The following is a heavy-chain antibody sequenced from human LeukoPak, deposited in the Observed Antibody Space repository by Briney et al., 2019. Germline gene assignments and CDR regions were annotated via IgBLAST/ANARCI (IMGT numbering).Heavy chain of an antibody. J-gene: IGHJ6*03. V-gene: IGHV4-61*02. D-gene: IGHD1-14*01. Sequence: SETLSLTCTVSGGSISSGSYYWSWIRQPAGKVLEWIGRIYTSGSTNYNPSLKSRVTISVDTSKNQFSLKLSSVTAADTAVYYCARWAPRKSTYYYYYYMDVWGKGTTVTISS. CDR1: GGSISSGSYY. CDR2: IYTSGST. CDR3: ARWAPRKSTYYYYYYMDV.